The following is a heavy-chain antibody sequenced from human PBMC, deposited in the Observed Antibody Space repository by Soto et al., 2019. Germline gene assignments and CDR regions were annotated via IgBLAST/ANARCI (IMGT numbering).Heavy chain of an antibody. Sequence: GGSLRLSCAASGFTFSSYWMHWVRQAPGKGLVWVSRINSDGSSTSYADSVKGRFTISRDNAKNTLYLQMNSLRAEDTAVYYCARQAGIWQWLATRWFDPWGQGTLVTVSS. D-gene: IGHD6-19*01. J-gene: IGHJ5*02. CDR2: INSDGSST. V-gene: IGHV3-74*01. CDR3: ARQAGIWQWLATRWFDP. CDR1: GFTFSSYW.